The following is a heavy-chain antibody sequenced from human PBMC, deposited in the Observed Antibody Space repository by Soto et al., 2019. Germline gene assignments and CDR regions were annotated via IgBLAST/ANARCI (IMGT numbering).Heavy chain of an antibody. CDR1: GFTISNIW. J-gene: IGHJ4*02. CDR2: IKSDGSTT. CDR3: ARGLIMGTNF. V-gene: IGHV3-74*01. D-gene: IGHD2-8*01. Sequence: EVQVLESGGDLVQPGGSLRLSCAVSGFTISNIWMHWVRQAPGKGLVSVSRIKSDGSTTYYADSVKGRCTVSRDNVKNTLYLQMSSLRAEDTAVYYCARGLIMGTNFWGPGTLVTVSS.